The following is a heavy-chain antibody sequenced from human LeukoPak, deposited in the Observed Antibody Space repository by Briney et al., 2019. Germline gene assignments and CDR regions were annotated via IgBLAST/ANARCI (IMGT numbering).Heavy chain of an antibody. D-gene: IGHD3-9*01. J-gene: IGHJ5*02. Sequence: ASVKVSCKVSGYTLTELSMHWVRQAPGKGLEWMGGFDPEDGETIHAQKFQGRVTMTEDTSTDTAYMELSSLRSEDTAVYYCATIGYDILTGYYRLNWFDPWGQGTLVTVSS. V-gene: IGHV1-24*01. CDR3: ATIGYDILTGYYRLNWFDP. CDR1: GYTLTELS. CDR2: FDPEDGET.